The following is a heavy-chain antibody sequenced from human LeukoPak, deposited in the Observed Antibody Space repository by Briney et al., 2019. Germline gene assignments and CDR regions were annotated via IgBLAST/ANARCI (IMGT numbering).Heavy chain of an antibody. Sequence: GGSLRLSCVASGFTFSRYWMHWVRQAPGKGLEWVAFIRYDGSNKYYADSVKGRFTISRDNSKNTLYLQMNSLRAEDTAVYYCAKGHTGYSSGWYYFDYWGQGTLVTVSS. J-gene: IGHJ4*02. CDR2: IRYDGSNK. CDR1: GFTFSRYW. CDR3: AKGHTGYSSGWYYFDY. D-gene: IGHD6-19*01. V-gene: IGHV3-30*02.